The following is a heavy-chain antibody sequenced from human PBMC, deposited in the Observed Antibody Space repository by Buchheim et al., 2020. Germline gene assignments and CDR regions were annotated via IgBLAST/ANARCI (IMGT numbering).Heavy chain of an antibody. D-gene: IGHD2-21*01. Sequence: QVQLVQSGGGVVQPGGSLRLSCAASGVTFSTYGIHWVRQPPGKGLEWVAVIWYNGNNKYYADSVKGRFTISGDSSDNMLFLQMNSLRVEDTAVYYCANPWLWPQDRFDPWGQGTL. CDR3: ANPWLWPQDRFDP. CDR1: GVTFSTYG. CDR2: IWYNGNNK. J-gene: IGHJ5*02. V-gene: IGHV3-33*06.